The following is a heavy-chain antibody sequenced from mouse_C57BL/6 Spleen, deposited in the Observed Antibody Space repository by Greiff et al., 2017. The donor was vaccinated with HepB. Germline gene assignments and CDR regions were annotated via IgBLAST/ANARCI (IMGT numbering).Heavy chain of an antibody. CDR3: ARSGSNYAWFAY. CDR1: GYTFTDYY. Sequence: VQLKQSGPELVKPGASVKISCKASGYTFTDYYMNWVKQSHGKSLEWIGDINPNNGGTSYNQKFKGKATLTVDKSSSTAYMELRSLTSEDSAVYYCARSGSNYAWFAYWGQGTLVTVSA. CDR2: INPNNGGT. V-gene: IGHV1-26*01. D-gene: IGHD2-5*01. J-gene: IGHJ3*01.